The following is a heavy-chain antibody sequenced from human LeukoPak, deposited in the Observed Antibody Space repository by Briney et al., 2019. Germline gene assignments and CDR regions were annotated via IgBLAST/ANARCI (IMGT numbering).Heavy chain of an antibody. J-gene: IGHJ4*02. CDR3: ARDIDRSGYYYFDY. D-gene: IGHD3-22*01. CDR2: IKEDGNEK. CDR1: GFTFSSYC. V-gene: IGHV3-7*01. Sequence: GGSLRPSCAASGFTFSSYCMSWVRQAPGKGLEWVANIKEDGNEKYYMDSAKGRFTISRDNAKNSLYLQMNSLRAEDTAVYYCARDIDRSGYYYFDYWGQGTLVTVSS.